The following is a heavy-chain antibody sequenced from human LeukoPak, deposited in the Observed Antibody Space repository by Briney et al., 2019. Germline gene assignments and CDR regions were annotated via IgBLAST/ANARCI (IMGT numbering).Heavy chain of an antibody. CDR1: GFIVSRKY. Sequence: PGGSLRLSCAASGFIVSRKYMSWVRQAPGKGLEGVSVIYSGGRADYADSVKGRFTISRDNSKNTLHLQMKSLTAKDTAVYYCAKMSNYYNSLGYYAFDIWGQGTMVTVSS. V-gene: IGHV3-66*01. CDR2: IYSGGRA. D-gene: IGHD3-22*01. J-gene: IGHJ3*02. CDR3: AKMSNYYNSLGYYAFDI.